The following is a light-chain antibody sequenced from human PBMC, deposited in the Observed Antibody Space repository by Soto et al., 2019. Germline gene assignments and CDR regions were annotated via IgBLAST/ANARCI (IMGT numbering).Light chain of an antibody. CDR3: QQANSFPFT. V-gene: IGKV1-12*02. Sequence: DIQMTQSPSSVSASIGDRVTITCRASQIIGSWFAWYQQKPGRAPTLLIYAASSLQSGVPSRFSGSGSGTDFTLTITSLQAEDSATYYCQQANSFPFTFGPGTKVDIK. J-gene: IGKJ3*01. CDR2: AAS. CDR1: QIIGSW.